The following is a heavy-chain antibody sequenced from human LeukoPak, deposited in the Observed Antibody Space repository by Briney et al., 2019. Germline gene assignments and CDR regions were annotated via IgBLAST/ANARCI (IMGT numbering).Heavy chain of an antibody. V-gene: IGHV4-39*01. J-gene: IGHJ4*02. Sequence: SETLSLTCTVSGGSIRSSYYYWGWIRQPPGKGLEWIGSIYDSGSTYYNPSLKSRVTISVDTSKNQFSLKLSPMTAADTAIYFCARGEGSGSFYPYFDYWGQGTLVTVSS. CDR3: ARGEGSGSFYPYFDY. CDR1: GGSIRSSYYY. CDR2: IYDSGST. D-gene: IGHD1-26*01.